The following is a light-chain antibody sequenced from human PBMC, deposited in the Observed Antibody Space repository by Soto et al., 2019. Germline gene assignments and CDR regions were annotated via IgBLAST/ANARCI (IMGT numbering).Light chain of an antibody. Sequence: SYALTQPPSVSVAPGKTARITCGGNNIGSKSVHWYQQKPGQAPVLVIYYDSDRPSGIPERFSGSNSGNTATLTISRVEAGDEADYYWQVWDSSSDHVVFGGGTKLTVL. CDR2: YDS. CDR3: QVWDSSSDHVV. J-gene: IGLJ2*01. V-gene: IGLV3-21*04. CDR1: NIGSKS.